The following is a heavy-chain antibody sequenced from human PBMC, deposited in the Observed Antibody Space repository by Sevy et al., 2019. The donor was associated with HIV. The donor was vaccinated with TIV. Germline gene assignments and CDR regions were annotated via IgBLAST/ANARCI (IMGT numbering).Heavy chain of an antibody. V-gene: IGHV4-59*13. CDR2: IYYSGST. CDR1: GGSISSYY. D-gene: IGHD3-9*01. J-gene: IGHJ4*02. CDR3: ARAHGDYAILTGYYRPWYFDY. Sequence: SETLSLTCTVSGGSISSYYWSRIRQPPGKGLEWIGYIYYSGSTNYNPSLKSRVTISVDTSKNQFSLKLSSVTAADTAVYYCARAHGDYAILTGYYRPWYFDYWGQGTLVTVSS.